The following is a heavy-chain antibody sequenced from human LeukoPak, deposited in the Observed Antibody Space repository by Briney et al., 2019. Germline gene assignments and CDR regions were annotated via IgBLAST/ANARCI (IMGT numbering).Heavy chain of an antibody. CDR3: ARTLQPQNWSDP. J-gene: IGHJ5*02. CDR2: IYYSGST. V-gene: IGHV4-31*03. CDR1: GGSISSGGYY. Sequence: SETLSLTCTVSGGSISSGGYYWSWIRQHPGKGLEWIGYIYYSGSTYYNPSLKSRVTISVDTSKNQFSPKLSSVTAADTAVYYCARTLQPQNWSDPWGQGTLVTVSS.